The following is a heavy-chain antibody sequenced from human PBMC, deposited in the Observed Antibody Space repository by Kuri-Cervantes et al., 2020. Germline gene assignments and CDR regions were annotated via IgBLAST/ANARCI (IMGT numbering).Heavy chain of an antibody. V-gene: IGHV4-39*01. Sequence: SETLSPTGTVSGGSISSSSYYWGWIRQPPGKGLEWIGSIYYSGSTYYNPSLKSRVTISVDTSKNQFSLKLSSVTAADTAVYYCARPERMGELAFDYWGQGTLVTVSS. J-gene: IGHJ4*02. CDR1: GGSISSSSYY. D-gene: IGHD3-16*01. CDR3: ARPERMGELAFDY. CDR2: IYYSGST.